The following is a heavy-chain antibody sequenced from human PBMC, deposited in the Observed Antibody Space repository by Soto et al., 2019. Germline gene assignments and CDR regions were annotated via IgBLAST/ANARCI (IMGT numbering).Heavy chain of an antibody. J-gene: IGHJ6*02. CDR2: IIPIFGTA. Sequence: SVKVSCKASGGTFSSYAISWVRQAPGQGLEWMEGIIPIFGTANYAQKFQGRVTITADESTSTAYMELSSLRSEDTAVYYCARSITMVRGVHYYYYCGMDVWGQGTTVTVSS. CDR1: GGTFSSYA. CDR3: ARSITMVRGVHYYYYCGMDV. V-gene: IGHV1-69*13. D-gene: IGHD3-10*01.